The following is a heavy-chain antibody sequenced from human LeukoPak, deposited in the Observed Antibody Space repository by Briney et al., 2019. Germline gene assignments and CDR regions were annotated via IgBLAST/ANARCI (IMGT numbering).Heavy chain of an antibody. Sequence: PGGSLRLSCAASGFTFSSYAMSWVRQAPGKGLEWVSAISGSGGSTYHADSVKGRLTISRDNSKNTLYLQMNSLRAEDTAVYYCAKAPIPSGWYYFDYWGQGTLVTVSS. CDR2: ISGSGGST. J-gene: IGHJ4*02. CDR3: AKAPIPSGWYYFDY. D-gene: IGHD6-19*01. V-gene: IGHV3-23*01. CDR1: GFTFSSYA.